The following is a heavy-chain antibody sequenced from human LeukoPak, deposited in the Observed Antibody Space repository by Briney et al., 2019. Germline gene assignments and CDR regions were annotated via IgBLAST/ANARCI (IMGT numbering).Heavy chain of an antibody. CDR2: ISSSGSTI. Sequence: GWSLRLSCAASGFTFSGYEMNWVRQAPGKGLEWVSYISSSGSTIYYADSVKGRFAISRDNAKNSLYLQMDSLRDEDTAVYYCARDLRGTLMVNKGDYWGQGTLVTVSS. CDR1: GFTFSGYE. CDR3: ARDLRGTLMVNKGDY. V-gene: IGHV3-48*03. J-gene: IGHJ4*02. D-gene: IGHD2-8*01.